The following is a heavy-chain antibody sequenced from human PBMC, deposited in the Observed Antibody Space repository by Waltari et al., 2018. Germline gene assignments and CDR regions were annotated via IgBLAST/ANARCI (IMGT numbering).Heavy chain of an antibody. CDR2: IRFDGSNK. V-gene: IGHV3-30*02. J-gene: IGHJ6*03. CDR3: AKGGRRSSYGHSVSYFYMDV. D-gene: IGHD2-15*01. CDR1: GFYFTQYP. Sequence: QVQLAESGGSVVQPGGSLRLSCVASGFYFTQYPMHWLRQAPGKGLEWVASIRFDGSNKYYADSVKGRFTVSRDNSKDTLFLQMNSLRHEDAAVYYCAKGGRRSSYGHSVSYFYMDVWGRGAAVIVSS.